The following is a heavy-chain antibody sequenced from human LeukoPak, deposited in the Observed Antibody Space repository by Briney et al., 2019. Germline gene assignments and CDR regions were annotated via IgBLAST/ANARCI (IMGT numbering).Heavy chain of an antibody. J-gene: IGHJ4*02. D-gene: IGHD5-18*01. V-gene: IGHV1-2*02. Sequence: GASVKVSCKASGYTFTGYYMHWVRQAPGQGLEWMGWINPNSGGTNYAQKFQGRVTMTRDMSTSTVYMELSSLRSEDTAVYYCARALTAMVKNLKGYWGQGTLVTVSS. CDR2: INPNSGGT. CDR3: ARALTAMVKNLKGY. CDR1: GYTFTGYY.